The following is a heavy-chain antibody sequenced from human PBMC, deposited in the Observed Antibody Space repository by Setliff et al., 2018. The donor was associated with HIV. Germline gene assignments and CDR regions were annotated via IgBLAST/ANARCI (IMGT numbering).Heavy chain of an antibody. Sequence: PGGSLRLSCAASGFTVSSNSMSWVRQAPGKGLEWVSSISSSSYYIYYADSVKGRFTISRDNAKNSLFLQMNSLRAEDTAVYYCASIELAAMVPVDYWGQGTLVTVSS. CDR2: ISSSSYYI. CDR1: GFTVSSNS. D-gene: IGHD5-18*01. J-gene: IGHJ4*02. V-gene: IGHV3-21*01. CDR3: ASIELAAMVPVDY.